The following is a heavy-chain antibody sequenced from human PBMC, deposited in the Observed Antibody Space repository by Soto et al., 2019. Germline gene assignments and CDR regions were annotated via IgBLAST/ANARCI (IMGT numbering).Heavy chain of an antibody. CDR3: VRGGRLDGFEI. Sequence: GGSLRLSCAASGFTFISHWMSWVRQAPGKGLEWVANIRQDGIEKNYVDSVRGRFTISRDNAKNSMFLQLNSLRAEDTAVYFCVRGGRLDGFEIWGQGTMVTVSS. CDR2: IRQDGIEK. J-gene: IGHJ3*02. CDR1: GFTFISHW. V-gene: IGHV3-7*01.